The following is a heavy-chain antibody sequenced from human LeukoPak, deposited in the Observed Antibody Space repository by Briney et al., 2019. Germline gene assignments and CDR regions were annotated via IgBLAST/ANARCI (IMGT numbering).Heavy chain of an antibody. D-gene: IGHD6-13*01. V-gene: IGHV4-61*02. J-gene: IGHJ6*03. CDR1: GGSISSGSYY. Sequence: SETLSLTCTVSGGSISSGSYYWSWIRQPAGKGLEWIGRIYTSGSTNYNPSLKSRVTISVDTSKNQFSLKLSSVTAADTAVYYCARSPRRIAAAGTPYYYYYYYMDVWGKGTTVTISS. CDR3: ARSPRRIAAAGTPYYYYYYYMDV. CDR2: IYTSGST.